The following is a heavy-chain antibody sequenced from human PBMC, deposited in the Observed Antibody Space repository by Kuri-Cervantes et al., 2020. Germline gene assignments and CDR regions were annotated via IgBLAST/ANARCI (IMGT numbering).Heavy chain of an antibody. V-gene: IGHV3-30-3*01. Sequence: GESLKISCAASGFTFSSYAMHWVRQAPGKGLEWVAVISYDGSNKYYADSVKGRFTISRDNSKNTLYLQMNSLRAEDTAVYYCARDVGADIVAVPAAILRGVRSGWLDYWGQGTLVTVSS. CDR2: ISYDGSNK. J-gene: IGHJ4*02. D-gene: IGHD2-2*01. CDR1: GFTFSSYA. CDR3: ARDVGADIVAVPAAILRGVRSGWLDY.